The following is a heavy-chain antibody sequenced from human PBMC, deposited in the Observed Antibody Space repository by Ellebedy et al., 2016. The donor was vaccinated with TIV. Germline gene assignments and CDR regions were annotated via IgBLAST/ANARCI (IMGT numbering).Heavy chain of an antibody. Sequence: GESLKISCAASGFTFSSYAMSWVRQAPGKGLEWVSGISGSGGSTYYADSVKGRFTISRDNSKNTLYLQMNSLRAEDTAVYYCARGWNDESDAFDIWGQGTMVTVSS. CDR2: ISGSGGST. CDR1: GFTFSSYA. J-gene: IGHJ3*02. CDR3: ARGWNDESDAFDI. D-gene: IGHD1-1*01. V-gene: IGHV3-23*01.